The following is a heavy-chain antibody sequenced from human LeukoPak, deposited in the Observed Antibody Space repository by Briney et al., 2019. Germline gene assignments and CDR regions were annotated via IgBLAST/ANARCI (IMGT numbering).Heavy chain of an antibody. CDR3: ARSHYCGGCYSNFDF. J-gene: IGHJ4*02. CDR1: GDSIGSYY. Sequence: PSETLSLTCTVSGDSIGSYYWSWIRQPPGKGLEWIGYIFYSGSTNYNPSLKSRVTISVDTSKNQFSLRLSSVTAADTAVYYCARSHYCGGCYSNFDFWGQGTLVTVSS. V-gene: IGHV4-59*01. D-gene: IGHD2-15*01. CDR2: IFYSGST.